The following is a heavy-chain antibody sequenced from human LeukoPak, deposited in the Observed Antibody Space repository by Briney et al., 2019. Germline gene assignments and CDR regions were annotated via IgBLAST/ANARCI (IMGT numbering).Heavy chain of an antibody. CDR2: ISYDGSNK. D-gene: IGHD4-23*01. Sequence: GGSLRLSCTASKFTFSHYGMQWVRQAPGKGLEWVAVISYDGSNKYYADSVKGRFTISRDNSKNTLYLQMNSLRAEDTAVYYCAKDLDYGGLFDYWGQGTLVTVSS. CDR3: AKDLDYGGLFDY. V-gene: IGHV3-30*18. J-gene: IGHJ4*02. CDR1: KFTFSHYG.